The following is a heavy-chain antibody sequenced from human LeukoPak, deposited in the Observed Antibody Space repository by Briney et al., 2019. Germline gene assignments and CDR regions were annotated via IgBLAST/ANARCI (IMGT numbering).Heavy chain of an antibody. D-gene: IGHD1-26*01. Sequence: GESLRLSCAASGFTFSSYAMSWVRQAPGKGLEWVSGISGSGGSTYYADSVKGRFTISRDNSKNTLYLQMNSLRAEDTAVYYCAKSGSYYVDYFDYWGQGTLVTVSS. J-gene: IGHJ4*02. CDR3: AKSGSYYVDYFDY. CDR2: ISGSGGST. CDR1: GFTFSSYA. V-gene: IGHV3-23*01.